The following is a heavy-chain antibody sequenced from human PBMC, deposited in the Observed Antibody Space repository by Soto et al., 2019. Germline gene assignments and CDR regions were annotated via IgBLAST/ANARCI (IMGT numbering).Heavy chain of an antibody. Sequence: GASVKVSCKASGYTFTSYAMHWVRQAPGQRLEWMGWINAGNGNTKYSQKFQGRVTITRDTSASTAYMELSSPRSEDTAVYYCARVGRALYGMDVWGQGTTVTVSS. V-gene: IGHV1-3*01. CDR2: INAGNGNT. CDR3: ARVGRALYGMDV. D-gene: IGHD1-26*01. CDR1: GYTFTSYA. J-gene: IGHJ6*02.